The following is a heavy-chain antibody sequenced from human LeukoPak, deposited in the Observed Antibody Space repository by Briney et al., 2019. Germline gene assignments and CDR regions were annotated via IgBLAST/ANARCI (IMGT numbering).Heavy chain of an antibody. V-gene: IGHV4-59*08. CDR3: ARQPDRRQVAL. CDR1: GGPHSRYY. CDR2: IHNSGMP. D-gene: IGHD1-14*01. Sequence: SHTQSLPRTVSGGPHSRYYRLCIRQPSAKGLEWIAYIHNSGMPGYNPSLKSRVTISVDTSKNQFSLELSSVTAADTAVYYCARQPDRRQVALWGQGTLVTVSS. J-gene: IGHJ4*02.